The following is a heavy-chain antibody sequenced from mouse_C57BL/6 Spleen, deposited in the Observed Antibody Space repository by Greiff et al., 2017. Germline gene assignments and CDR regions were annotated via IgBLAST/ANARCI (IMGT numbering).Heavy chain of an antibody. D-gene: IGHD2-5*01. CDR1: GYTFTSYW. V-gene: IGHV1-7*01. Sequence: VQLQQSGAELAKPGASVKLSCKASGYTFTSYWMHWVKQRPGQGLEWIGYINPSSGYTKYNQKFKDKATLTADKSSSTAYMQLSSLTYEDAAVYYCARGYYSNYVGFAYWGQGTLVTVSA. CDR2: INPSSGYT. CDR3: ARGYYSNYVGFAY. J-gene: IGHJ3*01.